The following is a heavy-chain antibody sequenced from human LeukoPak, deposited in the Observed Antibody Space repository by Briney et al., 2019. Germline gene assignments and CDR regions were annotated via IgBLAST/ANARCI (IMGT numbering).Heavy chain of an antibody. CDR1: GFTFSSYA. J-gene: IGHJ4*02. CDR3: AKKVVVAAKILVLRYFDY. D-gene: IGHD2-15*01. V-gene: IGHV3-23*01. Sequence: VGSLRLSCAASGFTFSSYAMSWVRQAPGKGLEWVSAISGSGGSTYYADSVKGRFTISRDNSKNTLYLQMNSLRAEDTAVYYCAKKVVVAAKILVLRYFDYWGQGTLVTVSS. CDR2: ISGSGGST.